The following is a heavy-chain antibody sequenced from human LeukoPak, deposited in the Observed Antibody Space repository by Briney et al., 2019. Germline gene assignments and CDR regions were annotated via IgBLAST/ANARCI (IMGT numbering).Heavy chain of an antibody. CDR3: ARERRITMIVVVIHDAFDI. CDR2: ISYDGSNK. CDR1: GGTFSSYA. V-gene: IGHV3-30-3*01. D-gene: IGHD3-22*01. J-gene: IGHJ3*02. Sequence: SCKASGGTFSSYAMHWVRQAPGKGLEWVAVISYDGSNKYYADSVKGRFTISRDNSKNTLYLQMNSLRAEDTAVYYCARERRITMIVVVIHDAFDIWGQGTMVTVSS.